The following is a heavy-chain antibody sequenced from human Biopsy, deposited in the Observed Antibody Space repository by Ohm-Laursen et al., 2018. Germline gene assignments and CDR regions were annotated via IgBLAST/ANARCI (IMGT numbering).Heavy chain of an antibody. CDR2: IYFSGGT. J-gene: IGHJ3*02. Sequence: GSLSLTCSVSGGSMTVYEWIWFRLAPGKGLEWMGYIYFSGGTKYNPSFASRVTFSEDMSKSQFSLKLYSATAADAAVYYCARVEAGTYDALDIWGQGTLVTVS. CDR1: GGSMTVYE. V-gene: IGHV4-59*01. D-gene: IGHD1-26*01. CDR3: ARVEAGTYDALDI.